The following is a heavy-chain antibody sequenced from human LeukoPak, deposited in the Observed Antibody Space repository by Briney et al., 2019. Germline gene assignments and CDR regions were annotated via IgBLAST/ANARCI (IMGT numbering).Heavy chain of an antibody. CDR3: AKVLGNWDAFDV. CDR2: ISGSGGGT. Sequence: AGGSLGLSCAASGFMFSSHGMSWVRQAPGKGLEWVSAISGSGGGTFYAGSVKGRFTISRDNPKNTVYLQMNNLRVEGTATYYCAKVLGNWDAFDVWGQGTLVTVSA. CDR1: GFMFSSHG. D-gene: IGHD1-1*01. V-gene: IGHV3-23*01. J-gene: IGHJ3*01.